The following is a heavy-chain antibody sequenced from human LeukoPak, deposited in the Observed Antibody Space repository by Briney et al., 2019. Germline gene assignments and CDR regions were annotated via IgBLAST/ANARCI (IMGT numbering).Heavy chain of an antibody. CDR1: GYTFTSYG. CDR3: ARVGRVGSSPTDYCYYMDV. J-gene: IGHJ6*03. D-gene: IGHD6-6*01. Sequence: ASVKVSCKASGYTFTSYGISWVRQAPGQGLEWMGWISAYNGNTNYAQKLQGRVTMTTDTSTSTAYMELRSLRSDDTAVHYCARVGRVGSSPTDYCYYMDVWGKGTTVTVSS. V-gene: IGHV1-18*01. CDR2: ISAYNGNT.